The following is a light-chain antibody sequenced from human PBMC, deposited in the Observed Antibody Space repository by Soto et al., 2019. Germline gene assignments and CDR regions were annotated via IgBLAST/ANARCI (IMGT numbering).Light chain of an antibody. CDR3: QQRSNWPRT. Sequence: IVLTQSPATLSLSPGERATLSCRASQNISSYLIWYQQKPGQAPRLLMYDVSNRATGIPARFSGGGSGTDFTLTISSLEPEDLAVYYCQQRSNWPRTFGQGTKVEIK. CDR2: DVS. V-gene: IGKV3-11*01. J-gene: IGKJ1*01. CDR1: QNISSY.